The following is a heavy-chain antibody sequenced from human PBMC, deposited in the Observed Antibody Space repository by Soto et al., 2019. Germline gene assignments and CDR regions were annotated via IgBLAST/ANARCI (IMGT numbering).Heavy chain of an antibody. CDR1: VFTFSSYA. D-gene: IGHD3-3*01. J-gene: IGHJ4*02. Sequence: PVGSLRLSCVFSVFTFSSYAMSCVRHSPGKWLEWVSAISESGGATNYADSVKGRFTISRDNSKNTLYLQMTSLRADDTAVYYCAKTSYDFRSRYDSLGQGTLVIVSS. CDR3: AKTSYDFRSRYDS. V-gene: IGHV3-23*01. CDR2: ISESGGAT.